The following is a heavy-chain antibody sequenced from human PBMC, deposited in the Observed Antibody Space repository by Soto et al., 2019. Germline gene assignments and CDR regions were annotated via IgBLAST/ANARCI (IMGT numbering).Heavy chain of an antibody. CDR1: GYTFTSYD. D-gene: IGHD3-22*01. Sequence: QVQLVQSGAEVKKPGASVKVSCKASGYTFTSYDINWVRQATGQGLEWMGWMNPNSGNTGYAQKFQGTVTMTRNTXIXTPXMELSSLRSEDTAVYYCARVGYYYDSSGYYLSFDYWGQGTLVTVSS. V-gene: IGHV1-8*01. CDR3: ARVGYYYDSSGYYLSFDY. CDR2: MNPNSGNT. J-gene: IGHJ4*02.